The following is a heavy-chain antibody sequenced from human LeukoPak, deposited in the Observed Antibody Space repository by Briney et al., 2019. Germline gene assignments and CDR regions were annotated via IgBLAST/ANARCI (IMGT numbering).Heavy chain of an antibody. J-gene: IGHJ3*02. CDR3: ARVLRYFEWLRPVAFDI. V-gene: IGHV3-30*03. CDR2: ITYDGSNK. D-gene: IGHD3-9*01. CDR1: GFTFSSYG. Sequence: SLSLSCAASGFTFSSYGMHWVRQAPGKGLEWLAVITYDGSNKYYADSVKGRFTISRDNSKNTLYLQMNSLRAEDTAVYYCARVLRYFEWLRPVAFDIWGQGTMVTVSS.